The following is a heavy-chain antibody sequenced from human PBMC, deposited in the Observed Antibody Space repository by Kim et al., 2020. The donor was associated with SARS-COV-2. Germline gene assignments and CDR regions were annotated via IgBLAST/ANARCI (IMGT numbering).Heavy chain of an antibody. CDR1: GFTFSSYA. D-gene: IGHD3-10*01. CDR3: ARVDGSGSGMDV. CDR2: ISYDGSKK. V-gene: IGHV3-30*04. Sequence: GGSLRLSCAASGFTFSSYAMHWVRQAPGKGLEWVALISYDGSKKYYADSVKGRFTISRDNSKNTLYLKMNSLRAEDTPVYYCARVDGSGSGMDVWGQGTTVTVSS. J-gene: IGHJ6*02.